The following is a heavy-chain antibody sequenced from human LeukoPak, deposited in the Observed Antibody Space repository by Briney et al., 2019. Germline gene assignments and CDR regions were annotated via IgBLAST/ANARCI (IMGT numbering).Heavy chain of an antibody. J-gene: IGHJ6*03. CDR2: IYIDGSK. CDR1: GITVTAND. Sequence: GGSLILFCAVSGITVTANDMTWVRQAPGKGLEWVSVIYIDGSKYYADSVKGRFTISRDTSTNTVFLQMNSLRPEDTAVYYCARLHYYYMDIWGTGTTVTVSS. V-gene: IGHV3-66*02. CDR3: ARLHYYYMDI.